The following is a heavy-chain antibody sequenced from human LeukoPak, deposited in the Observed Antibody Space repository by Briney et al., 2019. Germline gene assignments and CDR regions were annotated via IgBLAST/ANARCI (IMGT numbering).Heavy chain of an antibody. V-gene: IGHV3-48*03. CDR2: ISSSGSII. Sequence: GGSLRLSCAASAFTFSSYDMNWVRQAAGKGLEWVSYISSSGSIIYYADSVKGRFTISRDNAKNSLYLQMNSLRAEDTAVYYCAELGITMIGGVWGKGTTVTISS. CDR3: AELGITMIGGV. CDR1: AFTFSSYD. D-gene: IGHD3-10*02. J-gene: IGHJ6*04.